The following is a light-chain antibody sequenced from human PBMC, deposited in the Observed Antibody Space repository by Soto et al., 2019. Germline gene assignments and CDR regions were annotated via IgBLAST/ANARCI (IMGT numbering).Light chain of an antibody. Sequence: EIVVTQSPGTLSLSPGERATLSCRASQTISSKSLAWYQQKPGQAPRVLLYGASNRASGLPDRFSGSGSETDFTLTISGLEPEDFAVYYCQQYGRSPTFGQGTKVEI. CDR1: QTISSKS. CDR2: GAS. CDR3: QQYGRSPT. V-gene: IGKV3-20*01. J-gene: IGKJ1*01.